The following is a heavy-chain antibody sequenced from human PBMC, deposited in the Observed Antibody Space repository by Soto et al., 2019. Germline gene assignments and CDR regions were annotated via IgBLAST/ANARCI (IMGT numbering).Heavy chain of an antibody. CDR1: GGTFSSYA. V-gene: IGHV1-69*01. CDR3: AREGDYYDSSGLLDAFDI. Sequence: VSCKASGGTFSSYAISWVRQAPGQGLEWMGGIIPIFGTANYAQKFQGRVTITADESTSTAYMELSSLRSEDTAVYYCAREGDYYDSSGLLDAFDIWGQGTMVTVSS. D-gene: IGHD3-22*01. CDR2: IIPIFGTA. J-gene: IGHJ3*02.